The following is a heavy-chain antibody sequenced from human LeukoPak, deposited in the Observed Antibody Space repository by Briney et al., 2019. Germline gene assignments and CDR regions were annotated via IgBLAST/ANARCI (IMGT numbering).Heavy chain of an antibody. CDR2: IRYDGSNK. D-gene: IGHD3-22*01. Sequence: GGSLRLSCAASGFTFSSYGMHWVRQAPGKGLEWVAFIRYDGSNKYYADSVKGRFTISRDNSKNTLYLQMNSLRAEDTAVYYCAKDEISYDSSGYYGGYWGQGTLVTVSS. J-gene: IGHJ4*02. CDR1: GFTFSSYG. CDR3: AKDEISYDSSGYYGGY. V-gene: IGHV3-30*02.